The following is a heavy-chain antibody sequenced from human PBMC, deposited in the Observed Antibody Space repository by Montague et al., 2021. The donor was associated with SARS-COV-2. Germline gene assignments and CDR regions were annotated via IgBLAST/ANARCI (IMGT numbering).Heavy chain of an antibody. V-gene: IGHV4-4*02. Sequence: SETLSLTCAVSGGSISSGNWWSWVRQPPGKGLEWIGEIYHSGSTNYNPSLKSRVTISLDKSKNQFSLNLSPATAADTAVYYCARFLSSWTDWGQGTLVTVSS. CDR2: IYHSGST. D-gene: IGHD6-13*01. CDR3: ARFLSSWTD. CDR1: GGSISSGNW. J-gene: IGHJ4*02.